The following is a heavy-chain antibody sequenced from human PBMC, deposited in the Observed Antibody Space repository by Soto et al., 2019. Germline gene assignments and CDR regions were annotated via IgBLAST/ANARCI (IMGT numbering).Heavy chain of an antibody. CDR3: ASDYGDARDH. D-gene: IGHD4-17*01. V-gene: IGHV1-18*01. CDR2: ISGYNGNS. J-gene: IGHJ4*02. CDR1: GYTFSNFG. Sequence: QVPLVQSGAEVKKPGASVKVSCKTSGYTFSNFGISWVRQAPGQGFEWLGWISGYNGNSKYAQKFQDRVTMTTDTSTSTGYLELRRLNSDDSAVYYCASDYGDARDHWGQGTLVTVSS.